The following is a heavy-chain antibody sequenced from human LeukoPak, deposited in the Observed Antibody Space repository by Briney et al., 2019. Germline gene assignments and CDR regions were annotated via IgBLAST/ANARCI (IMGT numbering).Heavy chain of an antibody. CDR1: KFTFSTSA. V-gene: IGHV3-23*01. CDR2: ISGSGANT. J-gene: IGHJ4*02. D-gene: IGHD3-9*01. CDR3: AKESQTYYDIMTGYPNYYFDY. Sequence: PGGSLRLSCAASKFTFSTSAMSWVRQAPGKGLEWVSAISGSGANTCYVGSVKGRFTISRDNSKNTLYLEMSSLRSDDTAVYYCAKESQTYYDIMTGYPNYYFDYWGQGTLVTVSS.